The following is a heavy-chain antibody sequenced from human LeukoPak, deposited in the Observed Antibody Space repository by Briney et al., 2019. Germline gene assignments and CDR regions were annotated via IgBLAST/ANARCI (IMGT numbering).Heavy chain of an antibody. V-gene: IGHV4-34*01. D-gene: IGHD3-10*01. CDR3: ARDRTVRGVTVDAFDI. CDR2: LNHGGST. CDR1: GGSLSAYY. Sequence: SETLSLTCAVYGGSLSAYYWTWIRQPPGKGLEWIGELNHGGSTNYNPSLKSRVTISVDTSKNQFSLKLSSVTAADTAVYYCARDRTVRGVTVDAFDIWGQGTMVTVSS. J-gene: IGHJ3*02.